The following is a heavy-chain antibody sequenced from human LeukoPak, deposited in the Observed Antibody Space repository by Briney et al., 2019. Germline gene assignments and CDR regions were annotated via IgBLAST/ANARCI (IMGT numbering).Heavy chain of an antibody. D-gene: IGHD3-22*01. Sequence: SGPAPGKPTPPPTLTCTFSGFSLSTSGMRVSWIRQPPVKALEWLARIDWDDDKFYSTSLKTRLTISKDTSKNQVVLTMTNMDPVDTATYYCPRYDSSGYWFDYWGQGTLVTVSS. CDR3: PRYDSSGYWFDY. CDR1: GFSLSTSGMR. V-gene: IGHV2-70*04. CDR2: IDWDDDK. J-gene: IGHJ4*02.